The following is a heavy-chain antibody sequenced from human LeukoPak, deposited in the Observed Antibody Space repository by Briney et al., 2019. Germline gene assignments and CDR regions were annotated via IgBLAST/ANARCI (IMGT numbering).Heavy chain of an antibody. D-gene: IGHD1/OR15-1a*01. J-gene: IGHJ4*02. Sequence: GGSLRLSCAASGFTVSSNYMSWVRQAPGKGLEWVSVIYSGGSTYYADSVKGRFTISRDYSKNTLYLQMNSLRAEGTAVYYCAKTFYAEQFDYWGQGTLVTVSS. V-gene: IGHV3-66*02. CDR3: AKTFYAEQFDY. CDR2: IYSGGST. CDR1: GFTVSSNY.